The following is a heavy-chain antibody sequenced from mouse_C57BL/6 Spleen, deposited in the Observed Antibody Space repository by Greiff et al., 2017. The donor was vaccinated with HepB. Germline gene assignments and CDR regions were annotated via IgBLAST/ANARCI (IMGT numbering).Heavy chain of an antibody. Sequence: QVQLQQSGPGLVQPSQSLSITCTVSGFSLTSYGVHWVRQSPGKGLEWLGVIWSGGSTDYNAAFISRLSISKDNSKSQVFFKMNSLQADDTAIYYCARLYGNYVDYYAMDYWGQGTSVTVSS. D-gene: IGHD2-1*01. CDR3: ARLYGNYVDYYAMDY. J-gene: IGHJ4*01. CDR1: GFSLTSYG. CDR2: IWSGGST. V-gene: IGHV2-2*01.